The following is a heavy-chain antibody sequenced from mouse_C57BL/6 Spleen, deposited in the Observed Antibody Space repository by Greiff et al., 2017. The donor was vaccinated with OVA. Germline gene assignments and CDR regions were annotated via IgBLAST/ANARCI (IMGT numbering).Heavy chain of an antibody. CDR1: GYTFTSYW. J-gene: IGHJ1*03. CDR3: ARAGGSRYFDV. V-gene: IGHV1-59*01. CDR2: IDPSDSYT. D-gene: IGHD1-1*01. Sequence: QVQLQQPGAELVRPGTSVKLSCKASGYTFTSYWMHWVKQRPGQGLEWIGVIDPSDSYTNYNQKFKGKATLTVDTSSSTAYMQLSSLTSEDSAVYYCARAGGSRYFDVWGTGTTVTVAS.